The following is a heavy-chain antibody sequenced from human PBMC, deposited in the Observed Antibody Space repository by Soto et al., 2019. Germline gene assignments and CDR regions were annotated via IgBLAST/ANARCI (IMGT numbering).Heavy chain of an antibody. D-gene: IGHD2-2*01. CDR2: VSYDGSFN. CDR3: AKDSDKLLFDSYYYGMDV. CDR1: GFTFSKFG. Sequence: QVQLVESGGGVVQPGGSLRLSCEASGFTFSKFGIHWVRQAPGKGLEWVAVVSYDGSFNYYADSVKGRFTISRDNSKNNLYLQLNRLRPEDTALYYCAKDSDKLLFDSYYYGMDVWGRGTMVTVSS. V-gene: IGHV3-30*18. J-gene: IGHJ6*02.